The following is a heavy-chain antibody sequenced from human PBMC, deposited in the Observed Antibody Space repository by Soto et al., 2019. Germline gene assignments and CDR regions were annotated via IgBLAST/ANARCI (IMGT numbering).Heavy chain of an antibody. CDR2: INHSGST. CDR1: GGSFSGYY. D-gene: IGHD3-10*01. V-gene: IGHV4-34*01. J-gene: IGHJ5*02. CDR3: ARGGMVRGVIRWFDP. Sequence: PSETLSLTCAVYGGSFSGYYWSWIRQPPGKGLEWIGEINHSGSTNYNPSLKSRVTISVDTSKNQFSLKLSSVTAADTAVYYCARGGMVRGVIRWFDPWGQGTLVTVSS.